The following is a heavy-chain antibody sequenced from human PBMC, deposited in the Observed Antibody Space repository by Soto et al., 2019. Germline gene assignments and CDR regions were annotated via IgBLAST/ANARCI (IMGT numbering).Heavy chain of an antibody. CDR3: VRGWGYDSTDYYYAY. J-gene: IGHJ4*02. V-gene: IGHV1-69*01. D-gene: IGHD3-22*01. CDR1: GGSFNRHT. Sequence: QVQLVQSGAEVRKPGSSVRVSCKASGGSFNRHTISWVRQAPGQGLEWMGGIIPIFGTANHAQKFQGRVTIIADESTSTVYMELISLRSDDTAIYYCVRGWGYDSTDYYYAYWGQGTLVIVSS. CDR2: IIPIFGTA.